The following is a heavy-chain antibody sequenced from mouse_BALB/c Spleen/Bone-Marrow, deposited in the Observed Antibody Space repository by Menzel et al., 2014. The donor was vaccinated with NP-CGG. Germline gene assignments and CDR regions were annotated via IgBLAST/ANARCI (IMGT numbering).Heavy chain of an antibody. CDR3: TKGYYRYDESYWYFDV. V-gene: IGHV1S22*01. D-gene: IGHD2-14*01. Sequence: KQSGSELVRPGASVKLSCKASGYTFTSYWMHWVKQRHGQGLEWIGNIYPGSGSTNYDEKFKSKGTLTVGTSSSTAYMHLSSLTSEDSAVYYCTKGYYRYDESYWYFDVWGAGTTVTVSS. CDR1: GYTFTSYW. CDR2: IYPGSGST. J-gene: IGHJ1*01.